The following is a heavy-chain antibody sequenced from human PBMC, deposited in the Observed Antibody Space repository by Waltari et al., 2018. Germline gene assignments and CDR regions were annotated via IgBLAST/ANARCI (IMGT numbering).Heavy chain of an antibody. CDR1: GGSISSSSYY. V-gene: IGHV4-39*07. CDR3: ARDQGYYDSSGYYYLPFDY. Sequence: QLQLQESGPGLVKPSETLSLTCTVSGGSISSSSYYWGWIRQPPGKGLEWIGSIYYSGSTYYNPSLKSRVTISVDTSKNQFSLKLCSVTAADTAVYYCARDQGYYDSSGYYYLPFDYWGQGTLVTVSS. CDR2: IYYSGST. D-gene: IGHD3-22*01. J-gene: IGHJ4*02.